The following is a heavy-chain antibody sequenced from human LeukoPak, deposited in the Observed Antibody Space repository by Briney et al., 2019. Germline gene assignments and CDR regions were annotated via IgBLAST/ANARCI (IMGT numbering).Heavy chain of an antibody. CDR2: IWYDGSNK. CDR3: ARDYYDRSGYFPDDFDI. CDR1: GFTFSSYG. V-gene: IGHV3-33*01. J-gene: IGHJ3*02. D-gene: IGHD3-22*01. Sequence: GGSLRLSCAASGFTFSSYGMHWVRQAPGKGLEWVAVIWYDGSNKYYIDSVKGRFTISRDNSKNTLYLQMNSLRAEDTAVYYCARDYYDRSGYFPDDFDIWGQGTMVTVSS.